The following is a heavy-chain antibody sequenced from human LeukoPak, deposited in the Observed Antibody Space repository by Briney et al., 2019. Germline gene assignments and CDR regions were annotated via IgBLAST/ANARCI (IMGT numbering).Heavy chain of an antibody. V-gene: IGHV5-51*01. CDR3: ARHGKPWFGELSNYYYYYGMDV. Sequence: GESLQISCKGSGYRFTSYWIGWVRQMPGKGLEWMGSVYPGDSDTRYSPSFQGQVTISADKSISTAYLQWSSLEASDTAMYYCARHGKPWFGELSNYYYYYGMDVWGQGTTVTVSS. CDR2: VYPGDSDT. D-gene: IGHD3-10*01. J-gene: IGHJ6*02. CDR1: GYRFTSYW.